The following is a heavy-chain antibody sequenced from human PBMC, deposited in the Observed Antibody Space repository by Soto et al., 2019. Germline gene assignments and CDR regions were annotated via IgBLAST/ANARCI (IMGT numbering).Heavy chain of an antibody. CDR1: GGSISSSSYY. D-gene: IGHD6-19*01. V-gene: IGHV4-39*01. J-gene: IGHJ6*02. Sequence: SETLSLTCTVSGGSISSSSYYWGWIRQPPGKGLEWIGSIYYSGSTYYNPSLKSRVTISVDTSKNQFSLKLSSVTAADTAVYYCATKLGYSSGWYGLGYYYYGMDVWGQGTTVTVSS. CDR2: IYYSGST. CDR3: ATKLGYSSGWYGLGYYYYGMDV.